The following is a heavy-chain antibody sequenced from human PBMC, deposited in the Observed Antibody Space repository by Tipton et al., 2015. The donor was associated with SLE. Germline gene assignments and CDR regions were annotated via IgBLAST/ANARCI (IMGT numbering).Heavy chain of an antibody. CDR1: GGSFSDYY. D-gene: IGHD6-13*01. V-gene: IGHV4-34*01. J-gene: IGHJ5*02. CDR3: ARLVTKRAWFDP. Sequence: TLSLTCAVYGGSFSDYYWSWCRQPPGKGLEWIGEINYSGSTNYNPSLKSRVTISVDTSKNQFSLTQSSVTAADTAVYYCARLVTKRAWFDPWGQGTLVTVSS. CDR2: INYSGST.